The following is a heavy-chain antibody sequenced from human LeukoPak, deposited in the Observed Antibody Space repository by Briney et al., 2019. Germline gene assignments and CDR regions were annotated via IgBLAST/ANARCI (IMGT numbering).Heavy chain of an antibody. CDR1: GFTFSSYS. D-gene: IGHD4-17*01. J-gene: IGHJ4*02. CDR3: ATTGTVRDY. Sequence: GGSLRLSCAASGFTFSSYSMNWVRQAPGKGLEWVSYISSSSSTIYYADSVRGRFTISRDNAKNSLYLQMNSLRAEDTAVYYCATTGTVRDYWGQGTLVTVSS. V-gene: IGHV3-48*04. CDR2: ISSSSSTI.